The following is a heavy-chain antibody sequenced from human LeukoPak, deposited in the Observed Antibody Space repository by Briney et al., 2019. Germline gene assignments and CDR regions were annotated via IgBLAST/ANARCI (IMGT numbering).Heavy chain of an antibody. Sequence: SETLSLTCTVSDYSISSGYYWSWIRQPAGKGLEWIGRIYTSGSTNYNPSLKSRVTISVDTSKNQFSLKLSSVTAADTAVYYCASSVIPSYYYDSSGRIGLDYWGQGTLVTVSS. J-gene: IGHJ4*02. CDR2: IYTSGST. D-gene: IGHD3-22*01. CDR1: DYSISSGYY. V-gene: IGHV4-61*02. CDR3: ASSVIPSYYYDSSGRIGLDY.